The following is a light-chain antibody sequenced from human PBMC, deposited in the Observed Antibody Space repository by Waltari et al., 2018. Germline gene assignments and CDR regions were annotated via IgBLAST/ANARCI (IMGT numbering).Light chain of an antibody. CDR2: GAS. V-gene: IGKV3-20*01. CDR1: ANVSSSD. Sequence: EIVLTQSPGTLSLSPGERATLSCRASANVSSSDLAWYQQKPGQAPRLLIYGASTRATGIPDRFTGSGSGTDFTLTLNRLEPEDFAVYYCQQYGSTQTFGQGTKVEIK. CDR3: QQYGSTQT. J-gene: IGKJ1*01.